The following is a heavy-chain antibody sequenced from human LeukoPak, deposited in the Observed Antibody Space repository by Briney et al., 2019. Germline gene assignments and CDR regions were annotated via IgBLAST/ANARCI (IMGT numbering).Heavy chain of an antibody. J-gene: IGHJ3*02. Sequence: GASVKVSCKASGYTFTSYDINWVRQATGQGLEWMGWMNPNSGNTGYAQKFQGRVTMTTDTSTSTAYMELRSLRSDDTAVYYCAREVVDYYDSSGSHDAFDIWGQGTMVTVSS. D-gene: IGHD3-22*01. CDR2: MNPNSGNT. V-gene: IGHV1-8*01. CDR3: AREVVDYYDSSGSHDAFDI. CDR1: GYTFTSYD.